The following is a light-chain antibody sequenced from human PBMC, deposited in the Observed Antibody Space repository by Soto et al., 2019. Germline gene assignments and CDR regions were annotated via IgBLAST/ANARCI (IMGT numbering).Light chain of an antibody. CDR2: DAS. CDR3: QQYNSYSWT. CDR1: QSIRRS. Sequence: EIVLTQSPAILSVSPGERATLSCRASQSIRRSLAWYQQKPGQAPRLLISDASTRETGIPARFSGSGAGTDFTLSISSLQPDDFGTYYCQQYNSYSWTFGQGTKVDIK. J-gene: IGKJ1*01. V-gene: IGKV3-15*01.